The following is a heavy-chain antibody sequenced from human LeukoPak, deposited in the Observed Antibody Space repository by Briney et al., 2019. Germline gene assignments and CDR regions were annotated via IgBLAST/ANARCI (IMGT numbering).Heavy chain of an antibody. CDR1: GFTFSSYG. CDR3: TRQEIALVNMDV. J-gene: IGHJ6*03. Sequence: PGGSLRLSCAASGFTFSSYGMHWVRQAPGKGLEWVAVIWYDGSNKYYADSVKGRFTISRDNSKNTLYLQMNSLKTEDTAVYYCTRQEIALVNMDVWGKGTTVTVSS. V-gene: IGHV3-33*01. CDR2: IWYDGSNK. D-gene: IGHD5-24*01.